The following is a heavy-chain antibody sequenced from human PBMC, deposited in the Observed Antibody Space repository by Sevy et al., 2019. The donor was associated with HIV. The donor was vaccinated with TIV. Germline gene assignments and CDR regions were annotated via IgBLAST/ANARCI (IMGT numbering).Heavy chain of an antibody. CDR3: ARSPPVVVVPGAPSWFDP. V-gene: IGHV4-34*01. CDR1: DGSFSGYY. Sequence: SETLSLTCAVHDGSFSGYYWNWIRQLPGKGLEWIGEINESGITYYNPSLKSRVTISVDTSKKQFSLKLNSVTAADTAVYFCARSPPVVVVPGAPSWFDPWGQGTTVTVSS. D-gene: IGHD2-2*01. CDR2: INESGIT. J-gene: IGHJ5*02.